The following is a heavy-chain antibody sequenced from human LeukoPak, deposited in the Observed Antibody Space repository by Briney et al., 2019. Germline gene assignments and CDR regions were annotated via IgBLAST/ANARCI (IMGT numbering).Heavy chain of an antibody. D-gene: IGHD2-8*02. CDR2: IYTSGNT. J-gene: IGHJ6*02. V-gene: IGHV4-4*07. Sequence: SETLTLTCTVSGGSFNTYYWSWIRQPAGKGLEWIGRIYTSGNTNYNPSLKSRVTMSVDRSKNQFSLRLSSVTAADTAVYYCARGAAYWYYYHAMDVWGQGTRSPSP. CDR3: ARGAAYWYYYHAMDV. CDR1: GGSFNTYY.